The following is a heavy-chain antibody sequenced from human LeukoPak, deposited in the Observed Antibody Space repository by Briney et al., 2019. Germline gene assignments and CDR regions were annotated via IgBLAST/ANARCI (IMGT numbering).Heavy chain of an antibody. CDR1: GFTFSSYA. D-gene: IGHD3-3*01. J-gene: IGHJ5*02. CDR3: AKEAYDFWSGDNWFDP. Sequence: GGSLRLSCAASGFTFSSYAMSWVRQAPGKGLEWVSAINGSGGSTYYADSVKGRFTISRDNSKNTLYLQMNSLRAEDTAVYYCAKEAYDFWSGDNWFDPWGQGTLVTVSS. V-gene: IGHV3-23*01. CDR2: INGSGGST.